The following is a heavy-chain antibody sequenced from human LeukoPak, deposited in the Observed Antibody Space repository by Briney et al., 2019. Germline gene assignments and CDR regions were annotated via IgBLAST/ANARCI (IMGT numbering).Heavy chain of an antibody. CDR1: GGSFSGYY. D-gene: IGHD1-14*01. V-gene: IGHV4-34*01. CDR2: INHSGST. Sequence: SETLSLTCAVYGGSFSGYYWSWIRQPPGKGLEWIGEINHSGSTNYNPSLKSRVTISVDTSKNQFSLKLSSVTAADTAVYYCAREGQPEDYFDYWGQGTLVTVSS. CDR3: AREGQPEDYFDY. J-gene: IGHJ4*02.